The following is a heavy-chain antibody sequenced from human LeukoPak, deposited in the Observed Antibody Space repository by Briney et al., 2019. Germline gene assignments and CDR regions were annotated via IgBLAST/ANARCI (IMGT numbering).Heavy chain of an antibody. V-gene: IGHV1-24*01. Sequence: ASVKVSCKVSGYTPTELSMHWVRQAPGKGLEWMGGFDPEDGETIYAQKFQGRVTMTEDTSTDTAYMELSSLRSEDTAVYYCATELAYCGGDCLFRPFDIWGQGTMVTVSS. CDR3: ATELAYCGGDCLFRPFDI. J-gene: IGHJ3*02. CDR2: FDPEDGET. CDR1: GYTPTELS. D-gene: IGHD2-21*02.